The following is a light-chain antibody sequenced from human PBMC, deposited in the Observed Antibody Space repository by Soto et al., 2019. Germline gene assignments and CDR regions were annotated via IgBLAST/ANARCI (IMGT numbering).Light chain of an antibody. CDR3: SSYTSSSTPS. CDR2: EVS. J-gene: IGLJ2*01. CDR1: SSDVGGYNY. V-gene: IGLV2-14*01. Sequence: QSALTQPASVSGSPGQSITISCTGTSSDVGGYNYVSWYQQHPGKAPKLMIYEVSNRPSGVSNRFSGSKSGNRATLTISGLQAEDEADYYCSSYTSSSTPSFGXGTKLTVL.